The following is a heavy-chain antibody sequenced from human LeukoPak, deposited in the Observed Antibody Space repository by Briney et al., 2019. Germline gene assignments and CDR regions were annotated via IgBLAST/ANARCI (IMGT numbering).Heavy chain of an antibody. D-gene: IGHD5-24*01. V-gene: IGHV3-74*01. CDR1: GFTFSNYW. J-gene: IGHJ4*02. Sequence: QPGGSLRLSCAASGFTFSNYWMHWVRQAPGKGLVWVSRINSDGSSTSYADSVKGRFTISKDNAKNTLYLQMNSLRAEDTAVYYCAKIAVLRDGYNYYDYWGQGTLVTVSS. CDR3: AKIAVLRDGYNYYDY. CDR2: INSDGSST.